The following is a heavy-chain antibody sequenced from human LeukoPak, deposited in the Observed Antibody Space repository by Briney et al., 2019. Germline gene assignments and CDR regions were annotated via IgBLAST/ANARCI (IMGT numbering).Heavy chain of an antibody. J-gene: IGHJ4*02. CDR3: ARSKVWREPRFDY. D-gene: IGHD1-26*01. CDR1: GGSISSGGYY. Sequence: SQTLSLTCTVSGGSISSGGYYWSWIRQPAGKGLEWIGRIYTSGSTNYNPSLKSRVTMSVDTSKNQFSLKLSSVTAADTAVYYCARSKVWREPRFDYWGQGTLVTVSS. V-gene: IGHV4-61*02. CDR2: IYTSGST.